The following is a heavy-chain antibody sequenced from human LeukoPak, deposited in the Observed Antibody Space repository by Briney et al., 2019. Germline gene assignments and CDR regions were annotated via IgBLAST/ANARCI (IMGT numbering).Heavy chain of an antibody. CDR2: IYYSGST. Sequence: PSETLSLTCTVSGGSVSSGSYYWSWIRQPPGKGLEWIGYIYYSGSTNYNPSLKSRVTISVDTSKNQFSLKLSSVTAADTAVYYCARAGGYSYFLSPIPLRNWGQGSLVTVSS. J-gene: IGHJ4*02. CDR1: GGSVSSGSYY. CDR3: ARAGGYSYFLSPIPLRN. D-gene: IGHD5-18*01. V-gene: IGHV4-61*01.